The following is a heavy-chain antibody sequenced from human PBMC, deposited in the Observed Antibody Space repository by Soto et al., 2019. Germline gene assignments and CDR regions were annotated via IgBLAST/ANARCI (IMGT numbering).Heavy chain of an antibody. CDR1: GFTVSSNY. CDR3: ARPLGYSFGERVTPH. Sequence: EVQLVESGGGLIQPGGSLRLSCAASGFTVSSNYMSWVRQAPGKGLEWVSVIYTGGSTYYADSVRGRFTISRDNSKNTLYPQMNSLSADDTALYHCARPLGYSFGERVTPHWCKGTLVTVSS. CDR2: IYTGGST. J-gene: IGHJ4*02. D-gene: IGHD5-18*01. V-gene: IGHV3-53*01.